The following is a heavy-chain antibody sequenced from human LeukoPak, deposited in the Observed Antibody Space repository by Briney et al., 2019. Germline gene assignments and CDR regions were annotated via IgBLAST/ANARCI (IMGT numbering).Heavy chain of an antibody. V-gene: IGHV4-39*07. J-gene: IGHJ4*02. CDR3: ARDDPKLKADY. CDR2: IYYSGST. D-gene: IGHD6-6*01. CDR1: GGSISSSSYY. Sequence: SETLSLTCTVSGGSISSSSYYWGWIRQPPGKGLEWIGSIYYSGSTYYNPSLKSRVTISVDTSKNQFSLKVSSVTAADTAVYYCARDDPKLKADYWGQGTLVTVSS.